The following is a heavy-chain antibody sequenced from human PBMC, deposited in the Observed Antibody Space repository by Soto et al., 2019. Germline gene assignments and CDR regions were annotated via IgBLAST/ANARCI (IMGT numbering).Heavy chain of an antibody. D-gene: IGHD3-3*01. CDR2: IKEDGSDM. V-gene: IGHV3-7*01. CDR3: ATEVWVYYDFWSGYSDY. J-gene: IGHJ4*02. CDR1: GFTVSSYW. Sequence: EVQLVESGGGLVQPGGSLRLSCAASGFTVSSYWMSGVRQAPGKGLEWVANIKEDGSDMYYVDSVKGRFTISRDNAKNSLYLQMNSLRAEDTAVYYCATEVWVYYDFWSGYSDYWGQGTLVTVSS.